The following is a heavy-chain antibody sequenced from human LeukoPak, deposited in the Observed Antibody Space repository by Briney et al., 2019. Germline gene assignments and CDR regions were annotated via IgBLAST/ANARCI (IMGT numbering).Heavy chain of an antibody. CDR1: GFTFSSYW. D-gene: IGHD3-3*01. Sequence: AGGSLRLSCAASGFTFSSYWMHWVRQAPGKGLVWVSRINTDGSSTSYADSVKGQFTISRDNAKNTLYLQMNSLRAEDTAVYYCARDRDYDFWSGYGTGAFDIWGQGTMVTVSS. CDR3: ARDRDYDFWSGYGTGAFDI. CDR2: INTDGSST. J-gene: IGHJ3*02. V-gene: IGHV3-74*01.